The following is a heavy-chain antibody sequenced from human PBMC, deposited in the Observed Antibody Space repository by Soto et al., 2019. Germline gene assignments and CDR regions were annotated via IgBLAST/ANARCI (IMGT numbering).Heavy chain of an antibody. V-gene: IGHV1-2*04. CDR2: INPNSGGT. Sequence: GASVKVSCKASGYTFTGYYMHWVRQAPGQGLEWMGWINPNSGGTNYAQKFQGWVTMTRDTSISTAYMELSRLRSDDTAVYYCARDANDPMEHYYYYGMDVWGQGTTVTVSS. CDR1: GYTFTGYY. J-gene: IGHJ6*02. CDR3: ARDANDPMEHYYYYGMDV. D-gene: IGHD1-1*01.